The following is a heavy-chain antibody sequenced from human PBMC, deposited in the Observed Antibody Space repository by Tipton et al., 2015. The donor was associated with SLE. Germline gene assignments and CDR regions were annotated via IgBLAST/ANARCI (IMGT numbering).Heavy chain of an antibody. Sequence: SLRLSCAASGFTFGDYAMSWVRQAPGKGLEWVGFIRSKASGGTAEYAASVKGRFTIPRDDSKSIAYLQMNSLQTEDTAVYYCTRDRQVAVWGQGTMVTVSS. CDR1: GFTFGDYA. J-gene: IGHJ3*01. CDR2: IRSKASGGTA. CDR3: TRDRQVAV. V-gene: IGHV3-49*04. D-gene: IGHD2-15*01.